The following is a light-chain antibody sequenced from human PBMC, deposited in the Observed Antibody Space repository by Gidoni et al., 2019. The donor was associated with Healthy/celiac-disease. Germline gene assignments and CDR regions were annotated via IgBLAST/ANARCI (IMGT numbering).Light chain of an antibody. CDR1: QSVSSSY. J-gene: IGKJ5*01. CDR2: GAS. Sequence: EIVLTHSPGTLPLSPGERATLSCRASQSVSSSYLAWYQQKPGQAPRLLIYGASSRATGIPDRFSGSGSGTDFTLTISRLEPEDFAVYYCQQYGSSPPITFGQGTRLEIK. CDR3: QQYGSSPPIT. V-gene: IGKV3-20*01.